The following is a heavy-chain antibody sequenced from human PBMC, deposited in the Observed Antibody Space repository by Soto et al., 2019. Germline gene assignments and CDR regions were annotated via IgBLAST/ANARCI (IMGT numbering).Heavy chain of an antibody. CDR3: AKDVGPTRYCSGGSCPPLDDY. CDR1: GFTFSSYA. V-gene: IGHV3-23*01. Sequence: GGSLRLSCAASGFTFSSYAMSWVRQAPGKGLEWVSAISGSGGSTYYADSVKGRFTISRDNSKNTLYLQMNSLRAEDTAVYYCAKDVGPTRYCSGGSCPPLDDYWGQGTLVTVA. D-gene: IGHD2-15*01. J-gene: IGHJ4*02. CDR2: ISGSGGST.